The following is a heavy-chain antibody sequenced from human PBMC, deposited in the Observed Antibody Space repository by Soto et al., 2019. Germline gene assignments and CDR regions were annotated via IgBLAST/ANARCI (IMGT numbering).Heavy chain of an antibody. CDR3: VSHRNYIVVSGSFFDY. D-gene: IGHD6-19*01. V-gene: IGHV4-39*01. Sequence: PSETLCLTCTVSGGSISSSLYYWGWVRQSPGKGLEWIESIYYSGSTHYNPSLKSRVTVSVDTSKNQFSLKLTSVTAADTAVYFCVSHRNYIVVSGSFFDYWSQGTLVTVSS. J-gene: IGHJ4*02. CDR1: GGSISSSLYY. CDR2: IYYSGST.